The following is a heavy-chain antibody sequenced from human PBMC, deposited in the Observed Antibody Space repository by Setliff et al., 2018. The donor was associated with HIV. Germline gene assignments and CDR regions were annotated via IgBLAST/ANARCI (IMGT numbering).Heavy chain of an antibody. CDR2: INAYNGNT. CDR1: GGTFSSFA. Sequence: ASVKVSCKASGGTFSSFAIHWVRQAPGQGLEWMGWINAYNGNTNFAQKLQGRVTMTSDTSTSTAYLELRSLSSDDTAVYYCARDNEAIGWFGDRPDHILLFWGQGTMVTVSS. CDR3: ARDNEAIGWFGDRPDHILLF. V-gene: IGHV1-18*01. J-gene: IGHJ3*01. D-gene: IGHD3-10*01.